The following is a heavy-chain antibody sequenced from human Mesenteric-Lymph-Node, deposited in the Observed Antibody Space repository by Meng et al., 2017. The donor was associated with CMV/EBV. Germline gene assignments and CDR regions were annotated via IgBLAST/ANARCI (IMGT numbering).Heavy chain of an antibody. V-gene: IGHV1-18*01. CDR3: AREKVRWLQLGYYYYGMDV. Sequence: ASVKVSCKASGYTFTSYGISWVRQAPGQGLKWMGWISAYNGNTNYAQKLQGRVTMTTDTSTSTAYMELRSLRSEDTAVYYCAREKVRWLQLGYYYYGMDVWGQGTTVTVSS. CDR2: ISAYNGNT. CDR1: GYTFTSYG. D-gene: IGHD5-24*01. J-gene: IGHJ6*02.